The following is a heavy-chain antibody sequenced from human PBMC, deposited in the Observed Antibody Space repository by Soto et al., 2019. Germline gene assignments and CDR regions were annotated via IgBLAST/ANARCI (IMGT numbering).Heavy chain of an antibody. CDR3: AREKSTPYDFWSGFPTLYYYYYGMDV. CDR1: GYTLTIDG. CDR2: ISAYNGNT. D-gene: IGHD3-3*01. V-gene: IGHV1-18*01. Sequence: ALLKVDCXAAGYTLTIDGSGWGRMAQRQGLEWMGWISAYNGNTNYAQKLQGRVTMTTDTSTSTAYMGLRSLRSDDTAVYYCAREKSTPYDFWSGFPTLYYYYYGMDVWGQGTTVTVSS. J-gene: IGHJ6*02.